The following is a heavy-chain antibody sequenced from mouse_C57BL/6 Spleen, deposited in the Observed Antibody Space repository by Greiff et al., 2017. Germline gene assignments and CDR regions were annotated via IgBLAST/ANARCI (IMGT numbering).Heavy chain of an antibody. CDR3: TREGGSSGPAY. CDR2: IDPATGGT. D-gene: IGHD3-2*02. CDR1: GYTFTDYE. J-gene: IGHJ3*01. V-gene: IGHV1-15*01. Sequence: QVQLQQSGAELVRPGASVTLSCKASGYTFTDYEMHWVKQTPVHGLEWIGAIDPATGGTAYNQKFKGKAILTADKSSSTAYMELRSLTSEDSAVYYCTREGGSSGPAYWGQGTLDTVSA.